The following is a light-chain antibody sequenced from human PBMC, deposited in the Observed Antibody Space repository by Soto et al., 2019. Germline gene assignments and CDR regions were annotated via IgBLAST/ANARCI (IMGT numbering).Light chain of an antibody. CDR3: QQYNSYWGT. V-gene: IGKV1-5*03. CDR1: QSISTW. CDR2: QAS. Sequence: DIQMTQSPSTLSASVGDRVTITCRASQSISTWLAWYQQKPGKAPKLLIYQASNLESGVPSRFSGSGSGTEFTLTITSLQPDDFATFYCQQYNSYWGTFGQGTKV. J-gene: IGKJ1*01.